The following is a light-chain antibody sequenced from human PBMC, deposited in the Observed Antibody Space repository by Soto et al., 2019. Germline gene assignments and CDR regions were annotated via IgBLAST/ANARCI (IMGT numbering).Light chain of an antibody. Sequence: EIVMTQSPATLSVSPGERATLSCRASQSVSSNLAWYQQKPGQAPRLLIYGASTRATGITARFSVSRSGTEFTLTISSLQSEAFAVYYCQQYNDWPRTFGQGTKVEI. CDR2: GAS. J-gene: IGKJ1*01. CDR1: QSVSSN. CDR3: QQYNDWPRT. V-gene: IGKV3-15*01.